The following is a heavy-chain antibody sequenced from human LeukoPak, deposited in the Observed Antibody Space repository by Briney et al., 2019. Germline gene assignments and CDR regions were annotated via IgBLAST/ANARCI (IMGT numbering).Heavy chain of an antibody. J-gene: IGHJ5*02. CDR2: INHSGST. Sequence: SETLSLTCAVYGGSFSGYYWSWIRQPPGKGLEWIGEINHSGSTNYNPSLKSRVTISVDTSKNQFSLKLSSVTAADTAVYYCARGDSGGRFDPWGQGTLVTVSS. CDR3: ARGDSGGRFDP. D-gene: IGHD3-10*01. CDR1: GGSFSGYY. V-gene: IGHV4-34*01.